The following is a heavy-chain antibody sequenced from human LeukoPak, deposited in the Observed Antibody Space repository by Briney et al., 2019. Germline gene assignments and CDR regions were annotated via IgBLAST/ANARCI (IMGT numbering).Heavy chain of an antibody. J-gene: IGHJ4*02. CDR2: IKSKTDGGTT. Sequence: EWVGRIKSKTDGGTTDYAAPVKGRFTTSRDDSKNTLYLQMNSLKTEDTAVYYCTTDSPNSYWGQGTLVTVSS. D-gene: IGHD2/OR15-2a*01. V-gene: IGHV3-15*01. CDR3: TTDSPNSY.